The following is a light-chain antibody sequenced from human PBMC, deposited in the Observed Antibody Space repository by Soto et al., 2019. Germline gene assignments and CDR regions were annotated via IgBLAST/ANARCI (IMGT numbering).Light chain of an antibody. V-gene: IGKV2D-29*01. CDR3: MQSKQLPST. J-gene: IGKJ2*01. CDR1: QSLLQSNGETY. CDR2: EVS. Sequence: EIVMTQTPLSLSVTPGQPASISCKSSQSLLQSNGETYLYWYLQKAGQPPELLIYEVSNWLSGVPDRFSGDGSGTDFTLKISLVDAEYVGVYYCMQSKQLPSTFGQATKLEMK.